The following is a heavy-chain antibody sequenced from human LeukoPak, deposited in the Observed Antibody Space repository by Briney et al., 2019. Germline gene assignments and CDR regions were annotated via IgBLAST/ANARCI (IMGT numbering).Heavy chain of an antibody. V-gene: IGHV1-24*01. J-gene: IGHJ6*02. CDR1: GYTLTELS. CDR3: ANLLLEIAVGSGVHGRDV. CDR2: FDPADGET. Sequence: GATVTVSCKVSGYTLTELSMHWVRQAPGKGLEWMGGFDPADGETVYAQKFQGRVSMTEDTSTDTAYMELSSLRSEDTAVYYCANLLLEIAVGSGVHGRDVWGQGTTVTVSS. D-gene: IGHD2-2*01.